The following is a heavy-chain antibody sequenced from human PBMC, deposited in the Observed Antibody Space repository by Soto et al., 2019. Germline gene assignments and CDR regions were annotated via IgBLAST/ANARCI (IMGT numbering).Heavy chain of an antibody. V-gene: IGHV1-69*06. D-gene: IGHD2-2*01. CDR3: ARDRSSSWYNGTFYFDS. J-gene: IGHJ4*02. CDR2: IIPAFDAT. Sequence: QVQLVQSGAELRRPGSSVKVSCTASGGTFSTYDISWVRQAPGQGLEWMGGIIPAFDATKFAQKFQGRLTNTADKSTGTVYMELSSLSSEDTAVYYCARDRSSSWYNGTFYFDSWGQGTLVTVSS. CDR1: GGTFSTYD.